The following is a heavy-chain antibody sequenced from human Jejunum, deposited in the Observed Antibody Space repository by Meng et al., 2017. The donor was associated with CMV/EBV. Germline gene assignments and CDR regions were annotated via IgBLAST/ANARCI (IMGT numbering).Heavy chain of an antibody. V-gene: IGHV1-2*02. CDR3: ARKTGDDSYFDY. J-gene: IGHJ4*02. CDR1: GYTVSDYY. CDR2: FNPNNGAT. D-gene: IGHD5-12*01. Sequence: KASGYTVSDYYIPWVRQAPEQGLEWMGWFNPNNGATSYAQKFQGRVTMTWDTSISTAYMEVNRLTSDDTAVYYCARKTGDDSYFDYWGQGTLVTVSS.